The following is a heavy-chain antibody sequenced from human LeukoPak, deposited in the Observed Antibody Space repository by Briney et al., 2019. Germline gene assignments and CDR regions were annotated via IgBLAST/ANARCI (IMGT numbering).Heavy chain of an antibody. D-gene: IGHD3-10*01. Sequence: PGGSLRLSCAVSGFTFSSSDMNWVRQAPGKGLEWVSYISSSGNTIYYADSVKGRFTISRDNSKNTLYLQMNSLRAEDTAVYYCARDGYYGSGSYYGMDVWGQGTTVTVSS. CDR1: GFTFSSSD. J-gene: IGHJ6*02. CDR3: ARDGYYGSGSYYGMDV. CDR2: ISSSGNTI. V-gene: IGHV3-48*01.